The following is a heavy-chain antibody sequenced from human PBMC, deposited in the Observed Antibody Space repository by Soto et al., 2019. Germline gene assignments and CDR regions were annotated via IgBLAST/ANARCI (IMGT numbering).Heavy chain of an antibody. CDR3: ARHKGGYYSGVDV. D-gene: IGHD3-16*01. CDR1: GGSISSNSYY. J-gene: IGHJ6*02. CDR2: IYYSGTT. V-gene: IGHV4-39*01. Sequence: QLQLQESGPGLVKPSETLSLTCTVSGGSISSNSYYWAWIRQPPGKGLEWIGNIYYSGTTYYNPSLKSRVTISVDTSKNQFSLKLSSGPAADTAVYYCARHKGGYYSGVDVWGQGTTVTVSS.